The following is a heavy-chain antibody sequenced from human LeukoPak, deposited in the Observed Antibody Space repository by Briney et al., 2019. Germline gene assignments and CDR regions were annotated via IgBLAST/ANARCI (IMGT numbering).Heavy chain of an antibody. CDR1: GYTFTGYY. J-gene: IGHJ4*02. Sequence: ASVKVPCKASGYTFTGYYMHWVRQAPGQGLEWMGRINPNSGDANYAQKFQGRVTMTRDTSINTAYMELSGLKSDDTAVYYCARATAASYEYWGEGTLVTVFS. D-gene: IGHD2-2*01. V-gene: IGHV1-2*06. CDR2: INPNSGDA. CDR3: ARATAASYEY.